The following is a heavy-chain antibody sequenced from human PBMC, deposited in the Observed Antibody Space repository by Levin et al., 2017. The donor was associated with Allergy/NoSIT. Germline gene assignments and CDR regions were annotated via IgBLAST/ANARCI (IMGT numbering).Heavy chain of an antibody. D-gene: IGHD6-19*01. J-gene: IGHJ3*02. CDR2: ISSDGRKK. V-gene: IGHV3-30*18. CDR1: GFTFSSYG. CDR3: AKDVYGSGGYTSGNDAFEM. Sequence: SCAASGFTFSSYGMHWVRQAPGKGLEWVAVISSDGRKKFYADSVKGRFTISSDNSTNTLDLQMNSLRAEDTAVEYCAKDVYGSGGYTSGNDAFEMWGQGTKVSVSS.